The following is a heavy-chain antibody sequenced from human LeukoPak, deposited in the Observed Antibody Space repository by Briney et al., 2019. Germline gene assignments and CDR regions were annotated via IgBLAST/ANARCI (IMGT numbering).Heavy chain of an antibody. Sequence: ASVKVSCKASGYTLTSYDINWVRQATGQGLEWMGWMNPNSGNTGYAQKFQGRVTMTRYTSISTAYMELSSLRSEDTAVYYCAREENSSGWYYYYMDVWGKGTTVTVSS. J-gene: IGHJ6*03. CDR2: MNPNSGNT. V-gene: IGHV1-8*01. D-gene: IGHD6-19*01. CDR1: GYTLTSYD. CDR3: AREENSSGWYYYYMDV.